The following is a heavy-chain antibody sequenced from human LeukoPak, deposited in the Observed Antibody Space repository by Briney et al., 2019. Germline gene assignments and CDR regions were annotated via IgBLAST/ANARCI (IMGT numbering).Heavy chain of an antibody. CDR1: GFTFSSYS. J-gene: IGHJ4*02. V-gene: IGHV3-21*04. CDR2: ISSSSSYI. CDR3: AKSYYYDSSGYYHRPAFDY. Sequence: GGSLRLSCAASGFTFSSYSMNWVRQAPGKGLEWVSSISSSSSYIYYADSVKGRFTISRDNAKNSLYLQMNSLRTEDTALYYCAKSYYYDSSGYYHRPAFDYWGQGTLVTVSS. D-gene: IGHD3-22*01.